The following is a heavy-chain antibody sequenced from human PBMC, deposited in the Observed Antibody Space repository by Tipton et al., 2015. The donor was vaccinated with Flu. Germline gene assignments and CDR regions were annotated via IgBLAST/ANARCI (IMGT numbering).Heavy chain of an antibody. D-gene: IGHD6-6*01. Sequence: TLSLTCAVYGGSFSGYCWSWIRQPPGKGLEWIGEINHCGSTNYNPSLKSRVTISVDTSKNQFSLKLSSVTAADTAVYYCARAPSGGSSIAARPNWFDPWGQGTLVTVSS. CDR3: ARAPSGGSSIAARPNWFDP. V-gene: IGHV4-34*01. J-gene: IGHJ5*02. CDR2: INHCGST. CDR1: GGSFSGYC.